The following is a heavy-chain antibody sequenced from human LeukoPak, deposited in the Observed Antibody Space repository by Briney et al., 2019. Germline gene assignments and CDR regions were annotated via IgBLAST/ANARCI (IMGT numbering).Heavy chain of an antibody. D-gene: IGHD3-3*01. Sequence: VGTLRLSCAASGFTFSDSWMTWVRQAPGKGLEWVGSIRQDGNSKFFLDSVMDRFTISRDIAKSSLYLQMGSRRVEHTAVYCCSKGGFGGWGQGTLVTVSS. CDR3: SKGGFGG. V-gene: IGHV3-7*01. J-gene: IGHJ4*02. CDR1: GFTFSDSW. CDR2: IRQDGNSK.